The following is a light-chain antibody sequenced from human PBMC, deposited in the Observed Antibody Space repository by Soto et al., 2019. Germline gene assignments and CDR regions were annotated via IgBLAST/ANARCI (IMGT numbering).Light chain of an antibody. J-gene: IGKJ2*01. CDR3: QQCNNWPRT. CDR2: GAS. CDR1: QSVSIN. Sequence: EIVMTQSPATLSVSPGERATLSCRASQSVSINLACYQQKPGQAPRLLIYGASTRATGIPARFSGSGSGTEFTLTISSLQSEDFAVYYCQQCNNWPRTFGQGTKLEIK. V-gene: IGKV3-15*01.